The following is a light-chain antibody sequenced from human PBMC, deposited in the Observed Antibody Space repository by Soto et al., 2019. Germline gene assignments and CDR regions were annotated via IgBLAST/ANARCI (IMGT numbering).Light chain of an antibody. Sequence: EIVLTQSPGTLSLSPGERATLSCRASQSVSSSYLAWYQQKPGQAPRLLIYDASSRATGIPDRFSGSGSGTDLTLTISRLEPEDFAGYYCQRYGSSLYTFGQGTKLE. CDR3: QRYGSSLYT. J-gene: IGKJ2*01. CDR2: DAS. CDR1: QSVSSSY. V-gene: IGKV3-20*01.